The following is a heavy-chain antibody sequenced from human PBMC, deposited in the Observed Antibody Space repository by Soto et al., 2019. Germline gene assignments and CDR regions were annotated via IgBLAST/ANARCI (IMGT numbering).Heavy chain of an antibody. CDR3: ARVDYYDSSGYYGY. Sequence: QVQLVQCGAEVKKPGASVKVSCKASGYTFTIYGISWVRQAPGQGLEWMGWISGYNGNTDYAQNLQDRVTLTTDASTSSVYMELRSLRSDDTAVYYCARVDYYDSSGYYGYWGQGTLITVSS. CDR1: GYTFTIYG. J-gene: IGHJ4*02. V-gene: IGHV1-18*04. CDR2: ISGYNGNT. D-gene: IGHD3-22*01.